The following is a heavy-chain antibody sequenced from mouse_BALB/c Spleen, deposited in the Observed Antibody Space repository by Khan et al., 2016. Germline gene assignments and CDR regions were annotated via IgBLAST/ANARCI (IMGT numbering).Heavy chain of an antibody. CDR3: ARDGRQLGLRTWFAY. Sequence: QVQLKESGPGLVAPSQSLSITCTVSGFSLTSYGVHWVRQPPGKGLEWLGVIWAGGSTNYNSALMSRLSISKDNPKSQVFLKMNSLQTDDTAMYYCARDGRQLGLRTWFAYWGQGTLVTVSA. CDR2: IWAGGST. CDR1: GFSLTSYG. D-gene: IGHD3-2*01. V-gene: IGHV2-9*02. J-gene: IGHJ3*01.